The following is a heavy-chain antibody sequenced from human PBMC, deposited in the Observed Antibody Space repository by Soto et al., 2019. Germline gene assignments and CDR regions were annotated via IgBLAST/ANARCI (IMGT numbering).Heavy chain of an antibody. J-gene: IGHJ5*02. CDR3: ARGGCIGGSCYPGP. Sequence: GGSLRLSCAASGLTFRSYWMHWVRQAPGKGLEWVAVISFDGRNQYYADSVKGRFTISRDNSKNTLYLQMNSLRADDTAVYHCARGGCIGGSCYPGPWGQGTLVTVSS. D-gene: IGHD2-15*01. CDR1: GLTFRSYW. V-gene: IGHV3-30*03. CDR2: ISFDGRNQ.